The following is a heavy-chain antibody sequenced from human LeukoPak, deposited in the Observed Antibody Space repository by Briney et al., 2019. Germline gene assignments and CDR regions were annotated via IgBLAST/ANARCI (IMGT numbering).Heavy chain of an antibody. CDR1: GFTFRSYD. Sequence: GGSLRLSCAASGFTFRSYDMSWVRQAPGKGLEWVSGISGSGGSTYYADSVEGRFTISRDNSNNTVYLQMNSLRADDMAVFYCAKVPLRTGLKYFDYWGQGTLVTVSS. CDR2: ISGSGGST. J-gene: IGHJ4*02. V-gene: IGHV3-23*01. D-gene: IGHD3/OR15-3a*01. CDR3: AKVPLRTGLKYFDY.